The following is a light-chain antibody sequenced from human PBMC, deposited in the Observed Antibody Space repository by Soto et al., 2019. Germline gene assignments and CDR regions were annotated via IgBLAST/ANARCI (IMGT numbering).Light chain of an antibody. V-gene: IGKV3-20*01. Sequence: ESVLTQSPGTLSFSPGERAALSFRASQSVSISYLAWYQQKPGQAPRLLIYGASSRATGIPDRFSGSGSGTDFTLTISRLEPEDFAVYYCQQYGSSPWTFGQGTKVDIK. CDR2: GAS. CDR1: QSVSISY. J-gene: IGKJ1*01. CDR3: QQYGSSPWT.